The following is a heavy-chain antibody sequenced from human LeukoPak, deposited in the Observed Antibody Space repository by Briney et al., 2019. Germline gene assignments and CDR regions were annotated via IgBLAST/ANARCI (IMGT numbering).Heavy chain of an antibody. Sequence: GGSLSLSCAASGFTFSSYAMSWVRQAPGKGLEWVSAISGSGGSTYYADSVKGRFTISRDNSKNTLYLQMNSLRAEDTAVYYCAKDFYSQGSTSCPFDYWGQGTLVTVSS. CDR2: ISGSGGST. V-gene: IGHV3-23*01. D-gene: IGHD2-2*01. J-gene: IGHJ4*02. CDR1: GFTFSSYA. CDR3: AKDFYSQGSTSCPFDY.